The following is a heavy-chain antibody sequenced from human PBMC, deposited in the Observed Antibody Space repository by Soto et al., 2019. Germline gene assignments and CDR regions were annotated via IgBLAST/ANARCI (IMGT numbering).Heavy chain of an antibody. D-gene: IGHD6-19*01. CDR1: GFTFSDYA. V-gene: IGHV3-30*18. CDR3: AKGGRQWLVTSDFNY. J-gene: IGHJ4*02. Sequence: VQLVESGGGVVQPGRSLRLSCAASGFTFSDYAMHWVRQAPGKGLEWVAVVSHDGRNTHYADSVQGRFPISTDSSKDTVSLEMNSLRAEATAVCYCAKGGRQWLVTSDFNYWGQGALVTVSS. CDR2: VSHDGRNT.